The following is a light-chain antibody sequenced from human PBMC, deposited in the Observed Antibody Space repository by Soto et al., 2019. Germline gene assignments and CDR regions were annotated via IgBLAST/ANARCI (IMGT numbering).Light chain of an antibody. CDR3: QQFGVSPT. CDR1: QTINNN. CDR2: GAS. Sequence: VMTQAPATLSVSPGERVTLSCRASQTINNNVAWYQLKDGQVPRLLIYGASSRATDIPDRFSGSGSGTDFNLTISKLEPEDFAVYYCQQFGVSPTFGGGTKVDI. V-gene: IGKV3-20*01. J-gene: IGKJ4*01.